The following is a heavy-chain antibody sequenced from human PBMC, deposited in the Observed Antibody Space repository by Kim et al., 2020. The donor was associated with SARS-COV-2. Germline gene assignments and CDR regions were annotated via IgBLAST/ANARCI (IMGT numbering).Heavy chain of an antibody. CDR3: AKDRGGRDWPVFDS. Sequence: GGSLRLSCAASGFTLSNNVMSWVRQAPGRGLEWVSTIRSRASAETTYYADSVNGRFTISRDISKNTLYLELTSLRADDTALYYCAKDRGGRDWPVFDSWG. V-gene: IGHV3-23*01. CDR2: IRSRASAETT. J-gene: IGHJ4*01. D-gene: IGHD2-21*02. CDR1: GFTLSNNV.